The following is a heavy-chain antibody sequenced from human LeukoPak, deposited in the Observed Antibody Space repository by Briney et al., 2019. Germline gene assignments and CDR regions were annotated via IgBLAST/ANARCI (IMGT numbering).Heavy chain of an antibody. V-gene: IGHV3-23*01. D-gene: IGHD6-25*01. CDR2: ISGSASST. Sequence: GGSLTRSAAASGFTLSSFSMNWLPPAPGQGRVGFSAISGSASSTYHADSVQVRLTSSKDKSKLTLYLQMISLRADDTAVYYCAMKAVPRPRLNDAFDFWGEETVVGVSS. CDR3: AMKAVPRPRLNDAFDF. CDR1: GFTLSSFS. J-gene: IGHJ3*01.